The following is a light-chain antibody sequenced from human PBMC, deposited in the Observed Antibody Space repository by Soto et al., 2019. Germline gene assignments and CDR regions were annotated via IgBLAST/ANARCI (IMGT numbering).Light chain of an antibody. CDR1: QGISNY. Sequence: IQLTQSPSSLSASVGDTVTITCRASQGISNYLDWYQQKPGKTPRLLIYGATTLESGVPSRFRGSGSRTEFTLTISSLQPEDFATYYCQQNDSYPLTFGGGTKVDIK. CDR3: QQNDSYPLT. CDR2: GAT. V-gene: IGKV1-9*01. J-gene: IGKJ4*01.